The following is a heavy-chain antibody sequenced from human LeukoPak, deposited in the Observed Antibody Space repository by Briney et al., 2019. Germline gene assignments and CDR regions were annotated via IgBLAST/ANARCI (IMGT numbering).Heavy chain of an antibody. CDR2: ISAYNGNT. CDR1: GYTFTSYG. V-gene: IGHV1-18*01. D-gene: IGHD5-18*01. J-gene: IGHJ4*02. Sequence: ASVKVSCKASGYTFTSYGISWVRQAPRQGPEWMGWISAYNGNTNYAQKLQGRVTMTTDTSTSTAYMDLRSLRSDDTAVYYCARSVTAMVDYWGQGTLVTVSS. CDR3: ARSVTAMVDY.